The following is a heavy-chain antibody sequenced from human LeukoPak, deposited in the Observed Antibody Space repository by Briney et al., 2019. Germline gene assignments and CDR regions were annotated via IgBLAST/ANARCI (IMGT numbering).Heavy chain of an antibody. D-gene: IGHD3-22*01. J-gene: IGHJ4*02. Sequence: GGFLRLSCAGSGYSFDDHGMSWVRQVPGKGLEWVSGINWNGDTIAYADSLKGRFTISRDNAKKSLHLQMDSLRVEDTAFYYCARGSTGYYYGFDYWAQGSLVIVSS. CDR3: ARGSTGYYYGFDY. CDR1: GYSFDDHG. CDR2: INWNGDTI. V-gene: IGHV3-20*04.